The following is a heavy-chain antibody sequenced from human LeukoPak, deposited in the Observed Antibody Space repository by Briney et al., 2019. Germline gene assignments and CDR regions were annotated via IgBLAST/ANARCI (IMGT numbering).Heavy chain of an antibody. D-gene: IGHD3-10*01. CDR2: IRYDGSNK. CDR3: AKGSHGSGSYYNPYYFDY. V-gene: IGHV3-30*02. J-gene: IGHJ4*02. CDR1: GFTFSSYG. Sequence: PGGSLRLSCAASGFTFSSYGMHWVRQAPGKGLGWVAFIRYDGSNKYYADSVKGRFTISRDNSKNTLYLQMNSLRAEDTAVYYCAKGSHGSGSYYNPYYFDYWGQGTLVTVSS.